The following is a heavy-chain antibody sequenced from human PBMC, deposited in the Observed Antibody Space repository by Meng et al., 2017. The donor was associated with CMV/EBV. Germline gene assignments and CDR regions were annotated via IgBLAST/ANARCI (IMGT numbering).Heavy chain of an antibody. J-gene: IGHJ4*02. CDR1: GFTFSSYA. CDR2: ISGSGGST. Sequence: GESLKISCAASGFTFSSYAMSWVRQAPGKGLERVSAISGSGGSTYYADSVKGRFTISRDNSKNTLYLQMNSLRAEDTAVYYCAKDIVLMVYAIGLDYWGQGTLVTVSS. CDR3: AKDIVLMVYAIGLDY. D-gene: IGHD2-8*01. V-gene: IGHV3-23*01.